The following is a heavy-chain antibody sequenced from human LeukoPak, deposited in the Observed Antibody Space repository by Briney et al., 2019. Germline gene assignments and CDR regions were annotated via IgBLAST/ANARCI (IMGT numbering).Heavy chain of an antibody. CDR3: AKDRDSGSPTYYFDY. D-gene: IGHD3-10*01. J-gene: IGHJ4*02. CDR2: MSSSDSSI. Sequence: PGGSLRLSCAASGFTFSDYYMSWIRQAPGKGPEWISYMSSSDSSIYYADSVKGRFTISRDNAKNSLYLQMNSLRAEDTALYYCAKDRDSGSPTYYFDYWGQGTLVTVSS. CDR1: GFTFSDYY. V-gene: IGHV3-11*01.